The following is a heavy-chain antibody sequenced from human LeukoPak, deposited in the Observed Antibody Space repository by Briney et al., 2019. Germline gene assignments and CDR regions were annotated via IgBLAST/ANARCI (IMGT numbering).Heavy chain of an antibody. CDR1: GFTFSSYA. Sequence: GGSLRLSCVASGFTFSSYAMHWVRQAPGKGLEWVAVISYDGSNKYYADSVKGRFTISRDNAKNSLYLQMNNLRAEDTAVYYCARGGELLRPADYWGQGTLVTVSS. V-gene: IGHV3-30*12. CDR2: ISYDGSNK. J-gene: IGHJ4*02. CDR3: ARGGELLRPADY. D-gene: IGHD1-26*01.